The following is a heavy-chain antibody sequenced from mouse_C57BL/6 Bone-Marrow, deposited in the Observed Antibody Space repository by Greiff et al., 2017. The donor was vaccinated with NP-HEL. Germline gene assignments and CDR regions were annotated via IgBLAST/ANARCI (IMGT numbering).Heavy chain of an antibody. V-gene: IGHV5-6*01. CDR2: ISSGGSYT. CDR3: AGHPHYGGDY. Sequence: EVQLVESGGDLVKPGGSLKLSCAASGFTFSSYGMSWVRQTPDKRLEWVATISSGGSYTYYPDSVKGRFTISRDNAKNTLYLQMSILKSADTAMYYCAGHPHYGGDYWGQGTTLTVSS. J-gene: IGHJ2*01. CDR1: GFTFSSYG. D-gene: IGHD1-1*01.